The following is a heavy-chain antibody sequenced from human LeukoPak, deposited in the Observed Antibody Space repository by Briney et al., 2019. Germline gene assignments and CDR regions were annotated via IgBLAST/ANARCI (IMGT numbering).Heavy chain of an antibody. D-gene: IGHD3-22*01. CDR3: ASAGHDGIGYKVC. CDR2: IYHSGSA. CDR1: GGSISSSNW. V-gene: IGHV4-4*02. Sequence: PSETLSLTCAVSGGSISSSNWWSWVRQPPGKGLEWVGEIYHSGSANYNPSLKSRVTISVDKSKNQFSLRLSSVTAADTAVYYCASAGHDGIGYKVCWGQGTLVTVSS. J-gene: IGHJ4*02.